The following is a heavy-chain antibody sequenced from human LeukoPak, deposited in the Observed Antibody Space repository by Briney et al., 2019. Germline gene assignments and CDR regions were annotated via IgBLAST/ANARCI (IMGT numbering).Heavy chain of an antibody. CDR1: GFSISNGYY. CDR3: ARAPPTYYYGSGSYSNYMDV. Sequence: SETLSLTCGVSGFSISNGYYWGWIRQAPGKRLEWIATIYHSGSIYYNPSLMSRFTISVDTSKNQFSLKVTSVTAADTAVYYCARAPPTYYYGSGSYSNYMDVWGKGTTVTVSS. J-gene: IGHJ6*03. V-gene: IGHV4-38-2*01. D-gene: IGHD3-10*01. CDR2: IYHSGSI.